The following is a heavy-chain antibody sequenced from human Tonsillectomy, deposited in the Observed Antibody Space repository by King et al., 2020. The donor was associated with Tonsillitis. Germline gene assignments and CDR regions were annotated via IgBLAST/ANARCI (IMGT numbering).Heavy chain of an antibody. V-gene: IGHV1-2*02. Sequence: QLVQSGAEVKKPGASVKVSCEASGYTFTGYYVHWVRQAPGQGLEWMGCINPNTGGTNYAQNFQGRVTMTRDTSISTAYMQLSRLRSDDTAVYYCARYVDYPLRAFNIWGQGTMVTVSS. D-gene: IGHD4-17*01. J-gene: IGHJ3*02. CDR1: GYTFTGYY. CDR3: ARYVDYPLRAFNI. CDR2: INPNTGGT.